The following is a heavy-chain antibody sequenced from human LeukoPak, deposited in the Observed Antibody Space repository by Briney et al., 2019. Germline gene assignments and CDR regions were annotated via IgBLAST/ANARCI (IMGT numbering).Heavy chain of an antibody. CDR3: ARIVGYCSSTSCYTGAYYYYYMDV. D-gene: IGHD2-2*02. V-gene: IGHV4-39*07. CDR1: GGSISSSSYY. Sequence: SETLSLTCTVSGGSISSSSYYWGWIRQPPGKGLEWIGSIHYSGSTYYNPSLKSRVTISVDTSKNQFSLKLSSVTAADTAVYYCARIVGYCSSTSCYTGAYYYYYMDVWGKGTTVTVSS. CDR2: IHYSGST. J-gene: IGHJ6*03.